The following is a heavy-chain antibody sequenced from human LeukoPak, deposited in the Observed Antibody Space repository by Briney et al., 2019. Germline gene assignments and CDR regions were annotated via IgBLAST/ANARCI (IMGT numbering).Heavy chain of an antibody. Sequence: GGSLRLSCAASGFTVSSNYMSWVRQAPGKGLEWVSFIYSGGSTYYADSVKGRFTISRDNSKNTLYLQMNSLRAEDTAVYYCAKDPIETYYYGSGSSTSSDYWGQGTLVTVSS. CDR2: IYSGGST. CDR1: GFTVSSNY. D-gene: IGHD3-10*01. V-gene: IGHV3-66*01. J-gene: IGHJ4*02. CDR3: AKDPIETYYYGSGSSTSSDY.